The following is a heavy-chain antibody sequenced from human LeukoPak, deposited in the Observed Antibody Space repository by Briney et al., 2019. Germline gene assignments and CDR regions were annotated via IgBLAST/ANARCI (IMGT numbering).Heavy chain of an antibody. CDR1: GFSFNFYA. CDR3: GSRDWHFDL. CDR2: ITSNGITT. Sequence: GGSLRLSCAASGFSFNFYAMHWVRQAPGKGLEYVSTITSNGITTFYSNSVRGRFTISRDISENMLYLQMGSLGTEDMADPDPGSRDWHFDLWGRGTLVTVSS. V-gene: IGHV3-64*01. D-gene: IGHD3-10*01. J-gene: IGHJ2*01.